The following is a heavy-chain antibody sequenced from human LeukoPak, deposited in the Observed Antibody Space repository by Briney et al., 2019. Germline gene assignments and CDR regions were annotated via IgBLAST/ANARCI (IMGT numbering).Heavy chain of an antibody. D-gene: IGHD1-14*01. CDR3: ARIVSTGDY. J-gene: IGHJ4*02. V-gene: IGHV3-48*03. Sequence: GGSLRLSCAASGFCFSNHEMSWVRRAAGKGLEWISYISGSGSTIYHADSVKGRFTISRDNAKSSLYLQMNSLRVEDTAVYYCARIVSTGDYWGQGTLVTVSS. CDR2: ISGSGSTI. CDR1: GFCFSNHE.